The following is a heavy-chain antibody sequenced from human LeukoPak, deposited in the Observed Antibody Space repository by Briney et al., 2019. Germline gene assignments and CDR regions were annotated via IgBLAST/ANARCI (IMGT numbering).Heavy chain of an antibody. V-gene: IGHV1-69*13. CDR1: GGTFSSYA. D-gene: IGHD3-22*01. CDR3: ARGRDYYDSSYYFDY. CDR2: IIAIFGTA. Sequence: SVKVSCKASGGTFSSYAISWVRQAPGQALEWMGGIIAIFGTANYAQKFQGRVTITADESTSTAYMELSSLRSEDTAVYYCARGRDYYDSSYYFDYWGQGTLVTVSS. J-gene: IGHJ4*02.